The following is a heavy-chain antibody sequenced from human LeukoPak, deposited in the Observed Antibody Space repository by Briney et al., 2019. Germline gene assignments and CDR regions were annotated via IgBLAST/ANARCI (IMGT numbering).Heavy chain of an antibody. V-gene: IGHV3-23*01. Sequence: GGSLRLSCAASGFSFRIYAMGWVRQAPGKGLEWVSAISGSGDNTYYPDSVKGRFTIPRDNSKNTVYVQMDSLRDEDTAVYYCANYFGSGSQNYFDSWGQGTLVTVSS. CDR1: GFSFRIYA. D-gene: IGHD3-10*01. CDR3: ANYFGSGSQNYFDS. CDR2: ISGSGDNT. J-gene: IGHJ4*02.